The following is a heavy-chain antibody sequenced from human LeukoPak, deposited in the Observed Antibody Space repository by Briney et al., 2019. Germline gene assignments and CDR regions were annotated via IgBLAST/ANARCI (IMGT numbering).Heavy chain of an antibody. CDR2: ISYDGSNK. CDR3: VRYITMVRGVKYYFDY. CDR1: GFTFSSYG. J-gene: IGHJ4*02. Sequence: GGSLRLSCAASGFTFSSYGMHWVRQAPGKGLEWVAVISYDGSNKYYADSVKGRFTISRDNAKNSLYLQMNSLRAEDTAVYYCVRYITMVRGVKYYFDYWGQGTLVTVSS. D-gene: IGHD3-10*01. V-gene: IGHV3-30*03.